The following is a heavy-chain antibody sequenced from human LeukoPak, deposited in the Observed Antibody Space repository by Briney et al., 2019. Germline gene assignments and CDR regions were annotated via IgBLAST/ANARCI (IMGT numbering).Heavy chain of an antibody. V-gene: IGHV1-2*02. CDR2: INPNSGGT. Sequence: ASVKVSCKASGYTFTGYYMHWVRQAPGQGLEWMGWINPNSGGTNYAQKFQGRVTMTRDTSISTAYMELSRVRSDDTAVYYCARGPITGTTDRDGGYNWFDPWGQGTLVTVSS. CDR3: ARGPITGTTDRDGGYNWFDP. J-gene: IGHJ5*02. CDR1: GYTFTGYY. D-gene: IGHD1-7*01.